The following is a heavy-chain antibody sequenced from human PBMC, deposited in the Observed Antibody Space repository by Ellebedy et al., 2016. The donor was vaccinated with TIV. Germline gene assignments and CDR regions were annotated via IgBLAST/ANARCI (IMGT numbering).Heavy chain of an antibody. V-gene: IGHV3-33*01. CDR3: ARDRPNITIFGVAHRGFDY. Sequence: GESLKISCAASGFTFSSYGMHWVRQAPGKGLEWVAVIWYDGSNKYYADSVKGRFTISRDNSKNTLYLQMNSLGAEDTAVYYCARDRPNITIFGVAHRGFDYWGQGTLVTVSS. CDR1: GFTFSSYG. CDR2: IWYDGSNK. D-gene: IGHD3-3*01. J-gene: IGHJ4*02.